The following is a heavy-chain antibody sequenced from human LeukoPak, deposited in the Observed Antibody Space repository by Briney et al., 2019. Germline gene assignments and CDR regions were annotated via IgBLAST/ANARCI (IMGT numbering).Heavy chain of an antibody. CDR3: ARRVALHSSSPPYYFDY. Sequence: ASVKVSCKASGYTFTSYDINWVQRATGQGLEWMGWMNPNSGNTGYAQKFQGRVTITRNTSISTAYMELSSLRSEDTAVYYCARRVALHSSSPPYYFDYWGQGTLVTVSS. D-gene: IGHD6-6*01. J-gene: IGHJ4*02. V-gene: IGHV1-8*03. CDR1: GYTFTSYD. CDR2: MNPNSGNT.